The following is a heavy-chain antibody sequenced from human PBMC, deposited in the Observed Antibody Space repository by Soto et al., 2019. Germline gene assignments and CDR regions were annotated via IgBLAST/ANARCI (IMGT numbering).Heavy chain of an antibody. CDR2: IYHGGST. J-gene: IGHJ4*02. D-gene: IGHD3-22*01. V-gene: IGHV4-4*02. CDR1: GGSITTTSW. Sequence: TLSLTCDVSGGSITTTSWWSWVRQPPGKGLEWIGEIYHGGSTNYSPSLTSRVTMSVDKSKNQFSLKLTSVTAADTAVYYCARTGRGXSXNAVVAYFDSWGQGTLVTVSS. CDR3: ARTGRGXSXNAVVAYFDS.